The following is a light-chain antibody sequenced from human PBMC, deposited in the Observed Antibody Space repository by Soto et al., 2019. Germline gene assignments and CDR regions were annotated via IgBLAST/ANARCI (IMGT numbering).Light chain of an antibody. J-gene: IGKJ2*01. Sequence: IVLTQSPGTLSLSPGERATVSCRASETIGRAYFAWYQRRPGRTPRLVLSATSNRAAGIPDRFGGSGSGADFTLTISGVEPEDFAVYYCHQYATSPFTFGQGTKLEI. V-gene: IGKV3-20*01. CDR3: HQYATSPFT. CDR2: ATS. CDR1: ETIGRAY.